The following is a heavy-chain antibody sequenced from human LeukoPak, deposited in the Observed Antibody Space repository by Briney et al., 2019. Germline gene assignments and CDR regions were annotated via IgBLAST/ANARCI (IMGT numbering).Heavy chain of an antibody. Sequence: GGSLRLSCAASGFTFSNYDMYWVRQAPGKGLEWVSGVGSRGDKTYYADSVKGRFTISRDNSKNPLYLEMNSLRDEDTAVYYCTKRGVTISFFDPWGQGTLVTVSS. D-gene: IGHD5-24*01. J-gene: IGHJ5*02. V-gene: IGHV3-23*01. CDR2: VGSRGDKT. CDR1: GFTFSNYD. CDR3: TKRGVTISFFDP.